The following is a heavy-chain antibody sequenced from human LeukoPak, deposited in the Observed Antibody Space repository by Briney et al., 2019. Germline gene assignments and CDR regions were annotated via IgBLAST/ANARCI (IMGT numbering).Heavy chain of an antibody. CDR3: ARDRYYDSSGYLSPFQH. V-gene: IGHV1-2*02. Sequence: ASVKVSCMASGYTFTGYYLHWVHQAPGQGLESMGWINPSSGDTKYAQKFQGRVTMTRDTSISTAYMDLSRLTSDDTAMYYCARDRYYDSSGYLSPFQHWGQGTLVTVSS. D-gene: IGHD3-22*01. CDR1: GYTFTGYY. J-gene: IGHJ1*01. CDR2: INPSSGDT.